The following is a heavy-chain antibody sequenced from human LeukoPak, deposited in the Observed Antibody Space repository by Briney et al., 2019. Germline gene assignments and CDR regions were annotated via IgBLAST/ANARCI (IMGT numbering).Heavy chain of an antibody. D-gene: IGHD6-19*01. J-gene: IGHJ4*02. Sequence: GGSLRLSCVASGFTFSRHWMHWVRQAPGKGLEWVAVISYDGSSKYYTDSVKGRFTFSRDNSKNTLYLQMNSLRAEDTAVYYCARDYRVAGRGPFDYWGQGTLVTVSS. CDR3: ARDYRVAGRGPFDY. CDR1: GFTFSRHW. V-gene: IGHV3-30-3*01. CDR2: ISYDGSSK.